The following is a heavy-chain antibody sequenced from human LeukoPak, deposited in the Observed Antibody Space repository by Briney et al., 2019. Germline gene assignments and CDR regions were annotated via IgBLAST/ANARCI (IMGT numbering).Heavy chain of an antibody. CDR2: IKQDGSEK. D-gene: IGHD3-3*01. CDR1: GFTFSSYA. J-gene: IGHJ6*02. Sequence: SGRSLRLSCAASGFTFSSYAMHWVRQAPGKGLEWVANIKQDGSEKYYVDSVKGRFTISRDNAKNSLYLQMNSLRAEDTAVYYCAREPLWVDFWSEPPDGMDVWGQGTTVTVSS. V-gene: IGHV3-7*01. CDR3: AREPLWVDFWSEPPDGMDV.